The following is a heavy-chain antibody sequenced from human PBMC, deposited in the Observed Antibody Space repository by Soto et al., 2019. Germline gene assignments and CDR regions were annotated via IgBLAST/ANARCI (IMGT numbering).Heavy chain of an antibody. CDR2: ISSSSSYI. J-gene: IGHJ4*02. CDR3: ARRIAAAGTWSSDY. Sequence: KPGGSLRLSCAASGFTFSSYSMNWVRQAPGKGLEWVSSISSSSSYIYYADSVKGRFTISRDNAKNSLYLQMNSLRAEDTAVYYCARRIAAAGTWSSDYWGQGTLVTVSS. V-gene: IGHV3-21*01. D-gene: IGHD6-13*01. CDR1: GFTFSSYS.